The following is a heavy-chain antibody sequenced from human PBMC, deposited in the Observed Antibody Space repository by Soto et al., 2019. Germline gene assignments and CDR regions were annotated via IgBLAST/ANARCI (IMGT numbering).Heavy chain of an antibody. CDR1: GFSFSSYA. Sequence: GGSLRLSCAASGFSFSSYAMSWVRQAPGKGLEWVSGISGSGSTYYADSVKGRFTISRDNSKNKMYLQMNSLRAEDTAVYYCAKDRRAVTATMYYFDYWGQGTLVTVSS. J-gene: IGHJ4*02. V-gene: IGHV3-23*01. CDR2: ISGSGST. D-gene: IGHD2-15*01. CDR3: AKDRRAVTATMYYFDY.